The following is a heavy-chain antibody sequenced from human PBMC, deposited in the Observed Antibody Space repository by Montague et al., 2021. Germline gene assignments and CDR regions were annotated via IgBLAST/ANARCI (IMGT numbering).Heavy chain of an antibody. CDR2: ISPSGDT. D-gene: IGHD1-26*01. J-gene: IGHJ5*01. Sequence: SLRLSCAASGFTFGGYSMTWVRQAPGRGLEWVSFISPSGDTFYAESVKGRFIVSRDNSNNALYLHLNSLRGEDSAMYYCVKTSSGTYDSWGPGTLVTVSS. V-gene: IGHV3-23*01. CDR3: VKTSSGTYDS. CDR1: GFTFGGYS.